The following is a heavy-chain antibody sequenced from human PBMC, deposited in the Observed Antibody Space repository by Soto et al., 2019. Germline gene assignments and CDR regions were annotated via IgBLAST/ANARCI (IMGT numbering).Heavy chain of an antibody. Sequence: QVQLVQSGAEVKKPGASVKVSCKASEYTFIDYYIHWVRQAPGQGLEWMGWINPNTGDTNYAQKFQARVTMTRDTSSSTAYMELNSLRSDATAVYFCGREQDLNIPSAGDYFYGLDVWGRGTTVTVSS. CDR1: EYTFIDYY. V-gene: IGHV1-2*02. J-gene: IGHJ6*02. D-gene: IGHD6-13*01. CDR2: INPNTGDT. CDR3: GREQDLNIPSAGDYFYGLDV.